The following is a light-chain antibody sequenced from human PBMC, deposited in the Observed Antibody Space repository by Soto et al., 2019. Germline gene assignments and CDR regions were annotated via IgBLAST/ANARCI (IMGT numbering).Light chain of an antibody. CDR2: EVS. V-gene: IGLV2-8*01. J-gene: IGLJ1*01. CDR1: SSDVGGYNY. Sequence: QSVLTQPPSASGSPGQSVTISCTGTSSDVGGYNYVSWYQQHPGKAPKLMIYEVSKRPSGVPDRFSGSKSGNTASLTVSDLQFGDGAVYYSTSYPGTPLGVFGTGTK. CDR3: TSYPGTPLGV.